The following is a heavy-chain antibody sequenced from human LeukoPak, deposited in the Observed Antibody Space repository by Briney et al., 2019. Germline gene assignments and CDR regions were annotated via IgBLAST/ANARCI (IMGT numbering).Heavy chain of an antibody. J-gene: IGHJ4*02. D-gene: IGHD5-18*01. CDR3: ARQGRIQLWSPQGYFDY. CDR1: DGSISSSSYY. CDR2: IYYSGST. Sequence: SETLSFTCTASDGSISSSSYYWGWIRQPPGKGLEWIGSIYYSGSTYYNPSLKSRVTISVDTSKNQFSLKLSSVTAADTAVYYCARQGRIQLWSPQGYFDYWGQGTLVTVSS. V-gene: IGHV4-39*01.